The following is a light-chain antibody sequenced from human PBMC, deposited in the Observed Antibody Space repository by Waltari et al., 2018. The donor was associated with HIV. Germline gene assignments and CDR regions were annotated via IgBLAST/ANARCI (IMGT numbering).Light chain of an antibody. CDR3: CSYAGSSTHVV. CDR2: EVS. Sequence: QSALTQPASVSGSPGQSITISCTGTSSDVGSYNLVSWYQQHPGKAPKVMIYEVSRRPSGVSNRFSDAKSGNTASLTISGLQAEDEADYYCCSYAGSSTHVVFGGGTKLTVL. J-gene: IGLJ2*01. CDR1: SSDVGSYNL. V-gene: IGLV2-23*02.